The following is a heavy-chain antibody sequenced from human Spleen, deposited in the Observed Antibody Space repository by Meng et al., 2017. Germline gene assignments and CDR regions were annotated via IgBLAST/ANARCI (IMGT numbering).Heavy chain of an antibody. J-gene: IGHJ4*02. V-gene: IGHV3-43D*03. Sequence: GGSLRLSCAASGFTFDDYAMHWVRQGPGKGLEWVSLISWDGGSTYYADSVKGRFTISRDNSKNSLYLQMNSLRAEDTALYYCAKYSYGLGDYFDYWGQGALVTVSS. D-gene: IGHD3-10*01. CDR1: GFTFDDYA. CDR3: AKYSYGLGDYFDY. CDR2: ISWDGGST.